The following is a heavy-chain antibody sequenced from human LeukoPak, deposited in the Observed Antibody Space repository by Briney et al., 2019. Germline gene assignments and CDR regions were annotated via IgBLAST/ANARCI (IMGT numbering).Heavy chain of an antibody. Sequence: SETLSLTCAVYGGSFSGYYWSWIRQPPGKGLEWIGYIYHSGSTYYNPSLKSRVTISVDRSKNQFSLKLSSVTAADTAVYYCARAPDSSGYYRFDYWGQGTLVTVSS. CDR1: GGSFSGYY. CDR2: IYHSGST. V-gene: IGHV4-34*01. J-gene: IGHJ4*02. D-gene: IGHD3-22*01. CDR3: ARAPDSSGYYRFDY.